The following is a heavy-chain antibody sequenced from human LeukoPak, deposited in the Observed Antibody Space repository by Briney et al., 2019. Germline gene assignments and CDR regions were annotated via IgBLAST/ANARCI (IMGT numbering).Heavy chain of an antibody. D-gene: IGHD1-26*01. CDR2: VGATNSDT. CDR3: ATPDPLVGVF. CDR1: GFSFSRNA. V-gene: IGHV3-23*01. Sequence: GGSLRLSCTASGFSFSRNAMNWVRQPPGKGLEWVSGVGATNSDTSYAVSVRGCFAISRDNSKNTVSLMMNNLRVDDTAMYYFATPDPLVGVFWGLGTLVTVSS. J-gene: IGHJ4*02.